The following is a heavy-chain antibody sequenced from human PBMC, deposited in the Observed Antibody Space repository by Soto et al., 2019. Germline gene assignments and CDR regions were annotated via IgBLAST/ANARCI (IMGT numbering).Heavy chain of an antibody. J-gene: IGHJ2*01. CDR3: AKVGWLPLYWYFDL. Sequence: EVQLVESGGGLVQPGRSLRLSCAASGFTFDDYAMHWVRQAPGKGLEWVSGISWNSGSIGYADSVKGRFTISRDNAKNSLYLQMNSLRAEDTALYYCAKVGWLPLYWYFDLWGRGTLVTVSS. CDR2: ISWNSGSI. V-gene: IGHV3-9*01. D-gene: IGHD5-12*01. CDR1: GFTFDDYA.